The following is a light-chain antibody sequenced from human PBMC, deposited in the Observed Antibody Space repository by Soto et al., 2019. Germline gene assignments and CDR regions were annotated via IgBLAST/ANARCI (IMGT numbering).Light chain of an antibody. CDR2: EVS. V-gene: IGLV2-23*02. J-gene: IGLJ1*01. Sequence: QSVLTQSASVSGPPGQSITISCTGTSSDIGTYNLVSWYQQHPGKAPKLMIYEVSKRPSGVSDRFSGSKSGNTASLTISGLQAEDEADYYCCSYAGSSYVFGAGTKVTVL. CDR1: SSDIGTYNL. CDR3: CSYAGSSYV.